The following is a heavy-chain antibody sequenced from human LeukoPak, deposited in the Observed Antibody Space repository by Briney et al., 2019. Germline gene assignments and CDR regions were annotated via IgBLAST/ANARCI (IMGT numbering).Heavy chain of an antibody. J-gene: IGHJ4*02. CDR1: GFTFSSYS. V-gene: IGHV3-48*01. CDR2: ISSSSSTI. D-gene: IGHD2-2*01. CDR3: ARDLFEGYCSSTSCFMGFDY. Sequence: GGSLRLSCAASGFTFSSYSMNWVRQAPGQGLEWVSYISSSSSTIYYADSVKGRFTISRDNAKDSLYLQMNSLRAEDTAVYYCARDLFEGYCSSTSCFMGFDYWGQGTLVTVSS.